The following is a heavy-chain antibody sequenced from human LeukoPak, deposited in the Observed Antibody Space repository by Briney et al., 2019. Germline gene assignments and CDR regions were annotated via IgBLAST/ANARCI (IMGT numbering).Heavy chain of an antibody. J-gene: IGHJ4*02. V-gene: IGHV4-39*01. Sequence: SETLSLTCTVSGGSISSSSYFWGWIRQPPGKGLEWIGSIYYSASTYYNPSLKSRVTISVDTSKNQFSLKLSSVTAADTAVYYCARQGAAMDVFDYWGQGTLVTVSS. CDR1: GGSISSSSYF. CDR2: IYYSAST. D-gene: IGHD5-18*01. CDR3: ARQGAAMDVFDY.